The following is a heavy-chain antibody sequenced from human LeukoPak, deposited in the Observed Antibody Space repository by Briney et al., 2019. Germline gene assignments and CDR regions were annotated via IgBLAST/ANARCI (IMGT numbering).Heavy chain of an antibody. D-gene: IGHD6-13*01. J-gene: IGHJ4*02. CDR1: GFTFTYYL. V-gene: IGHV3-7*01. CDR3: ARDRESSWYPFLDS. Sequence: PGVSLRLSCATSGFTFTYYLMSWVRQTPGKGLEWVANIKEDGSGKWYVDSVRGRFTISRDNAKNSPYLQMNSLRAEDTAVYYCARDRESSWYPFLDSWGQGTLVAVSS. CDR2: IKEDGSGK.